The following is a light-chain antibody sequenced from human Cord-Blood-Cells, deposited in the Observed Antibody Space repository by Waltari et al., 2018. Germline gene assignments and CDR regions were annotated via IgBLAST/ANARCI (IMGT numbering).Light chain of an antibody. CDR1: SSDVGGYNH. CDR2: DVS. V-gene: IGLV2-14*01. Sequence: QSALTQPASVSGSPGQSITISCTGTSSDVGGYNHVSWYQQHPGKAPKLMTYDVSKRASGVSNRFSGSKSGTTASLTISGLQAEDEADYYCSSYTISSTYVFGTGTKVTVL. CDR3: SSYTISSTYV. J-gene: IGLJ1*01.